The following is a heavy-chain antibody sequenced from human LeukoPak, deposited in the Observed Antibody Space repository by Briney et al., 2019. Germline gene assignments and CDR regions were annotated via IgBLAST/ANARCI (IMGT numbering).Heavy chain of an antibody. Sequence: ASVKVSCKASGYTFTGYYMHWVRQAPGQGLEWMGWINPNSGGTNYAQKFQGWVTMTRDTSISTAYMELSRLRSDDTAVYYCARGPRPYYDILTGPKIDAFDIWDQGTMVTVSS. V-gene: IGHV1-2*04. CDR1: GYTFTGYY. CDR2: INPNSGGT. J-gene: IGHJ3*02. CDR3: ARGPRPYYDILTGPKIDAFDI. D-gene: IGHD3-9*01.